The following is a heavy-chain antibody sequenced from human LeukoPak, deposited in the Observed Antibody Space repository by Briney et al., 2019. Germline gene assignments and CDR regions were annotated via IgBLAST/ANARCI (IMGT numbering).Heavy chain of an antibody. CDR2: IRLDGNNK. CDR1: GFTFSNYG. J-gene: IGHJ4*02. D-gene: IGHD3-10*01. Sequence: GGSLRLSCAASGFTFSNYGMHWVRQAPGKGQEWVALIRLDGNNKYYADSVKGRFTISRDNSKNTLFLQMNSLRAEDTALYYCAKGYLYYGSGSQNYLDFWGQGTLVTVSS. CDR3: AKGYLYYGSGSQNYLDF. V-gene: IGHV3-30*02.